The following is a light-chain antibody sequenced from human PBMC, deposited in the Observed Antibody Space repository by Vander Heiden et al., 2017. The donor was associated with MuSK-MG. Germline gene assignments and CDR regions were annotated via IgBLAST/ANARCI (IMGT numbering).Light chain of an antibody. J-gene: IGKJ2*01. Sequence: DIVITHSPATLSVSPWHSAPLSSTASHSISLNLGGYQQKPGQAPRLLIYAASTVAAGIPVRFSGSGYGREFTLTISSRQTEDFAVYYCQQKNNWHSSIFGQGTRLEV. V-gene: IGKV3D-15*01. CDR3: QQKNNWHSSI. CDR2: AAS. CDR1: HSISLN.